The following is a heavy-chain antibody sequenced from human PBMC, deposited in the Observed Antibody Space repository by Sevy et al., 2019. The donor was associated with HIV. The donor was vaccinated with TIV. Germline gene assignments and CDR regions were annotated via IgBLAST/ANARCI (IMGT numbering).Heavy chain of an antibody. CDR3: ARLFSCGGDCYYLDY. CDR2: MSHDGNYK. V-gene: IGHV3-30*04. CDR1: GFTFSDYD. D-gene: IGHD2-21*02. Sequence: GGSLRLSCAASGFTFSDYDMHWVRQAPGKGLEWVAVMSHDGNYKNHADSVMVRFTISRENFKNTLYLQMNSLRVEDTAVYFCARLFSCGGDCYYLDYWGQGAPVTVSS. J-gene: IGHJ4*02.